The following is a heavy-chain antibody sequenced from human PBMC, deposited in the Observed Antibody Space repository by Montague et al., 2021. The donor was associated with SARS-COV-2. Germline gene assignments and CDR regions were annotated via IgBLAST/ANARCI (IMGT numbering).Heavy chain of an antibody. CDR2: INHSGST. CDR3: ARSGYSSSWYGFRSWFDP. D-gene: IGHD6-13*01. Sequence: SETLSLTCAVYGGSFSSYYWSWIRQPPGKGLEWIGEINHSGSTNYNPSLKSRVTISVDTSKNQFSLKLSSVTAADTAVYYCARSGYSSSWYGFRSWFDPWGQGTLVTVSS. V-gene: IGHV4-34*01. CDR1: GGSFSSYY. J-gene: IGHJ5*02.